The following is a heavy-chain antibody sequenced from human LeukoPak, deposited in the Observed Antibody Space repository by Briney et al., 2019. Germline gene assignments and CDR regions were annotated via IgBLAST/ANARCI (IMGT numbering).Heavy chain of an antibody. V-gene: IGHV3-23*01. CDR1: GFTFSSYA. CDR2: ISGSGGST. J-gene: IGHJ1*01. Sequence: PGGSLRLSCAASGFTFSSYAMSWVRQAPGKGLEWVSAISGSGGSTYYADSVKGRFTISRDNSKNTLYLQMNSLRAEDTAVYYCAKDQSYYYDSSGYYLPYFQHWGQGTLVTVSS. CDR3: AKDQSYYYDSSGYYLPYFQH. D-gene: IGHD3-22*01.